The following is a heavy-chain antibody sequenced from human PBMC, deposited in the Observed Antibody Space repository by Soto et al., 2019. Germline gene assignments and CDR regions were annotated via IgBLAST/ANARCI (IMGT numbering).Heavy chain of an antibody. D-gene: IGHD6-13*01. CDR2: IDPPSGDT. Sequence: QVQLVQSGAEVKKPGASVKVSCKASGDTFTGYYMHWVRQAPGQGLEWMGRIDPPSGDTDYAQKLQGRVTMTRDTSIDTAYMELSRLKFDDTAAYYCARRAAAGTFFDFWGQGTLVTVSS. CDR3: ARRAAAGTFFDF. V-gene: IGHV1-2*02. J-gene: IGHJ4*02. CDR1: GDTFTGYY.